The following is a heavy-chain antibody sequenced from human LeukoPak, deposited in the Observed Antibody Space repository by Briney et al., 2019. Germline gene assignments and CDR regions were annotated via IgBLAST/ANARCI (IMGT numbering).Heavy chain of an antibody. CDR3: ARGVMVRGVLIDY. D-gene: IGHD3-10*01. V-gene: IGHV3-7*01. CDR2: IKQDGSEK. J-gene: IGHJ4*02. CDR1: GFTFSSYW. Sequence: PGGSLRLSCAASGFTFSSYWMSWVRQAPGKGLEWVANIKQDGSEKYYVDSVKGRFTISRDDAKNSLYLQMNSLRAEDTAVYYCARGVMVRGVLIDYWGQGTLVTVSS.